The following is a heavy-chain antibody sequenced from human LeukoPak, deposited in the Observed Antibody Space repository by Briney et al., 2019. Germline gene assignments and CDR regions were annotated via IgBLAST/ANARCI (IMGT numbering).Heavy chain of an antibody. J-gene: IGHJ4*02. V-gene: IGHV4-59*01. CDR3: ARVDDSSGPYVDY. CDR1: GVSISSYY. D-gene: IGHD3-22*01. Sequence: SETLSLTCTVSGVSISSYYWSWIRQPPGKGLEWIGYIYYSGSTNYNPSLKSRVTISVDTSKNQFSLKLSSVTAADTAVYYCARVDDSSGPYVDYWGQGTLVTVSS. CDR2: IYYSGST.